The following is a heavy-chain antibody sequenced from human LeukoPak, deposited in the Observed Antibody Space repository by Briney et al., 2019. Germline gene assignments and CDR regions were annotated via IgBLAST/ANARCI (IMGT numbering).Heavy chain of an antibody. CDR1: GGSISSYY. CDR2: IYYSGST. J-gene: IGHJ6*03. V-gene: IGHV4-59*01. CDR3: ARGPDDYYYYMDV. Sequence: KSSETLSLTCTVSGGSISSYYWSWIRQPPGKGVEWIGYIYYSGSTNYNPSLKSRVTISVDTSKNQFSLKLSSVTAADTAVYYCARGPDDYYYYMDVWGKGTTVTISS.